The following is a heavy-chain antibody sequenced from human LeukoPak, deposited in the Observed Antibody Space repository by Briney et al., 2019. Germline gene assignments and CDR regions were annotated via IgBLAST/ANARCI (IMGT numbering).Heavy chain of an antibody. J-gene: IGHJ3*02. CDR1: GYSFTSYW. Sequence: GESLKISCKGSGYSFTSYWIGWVRQMPGKGLEWMGIIYPGDSDTRYSPSFQGQVTISADKSISTAYLQWSSLKASDTAMYYCARHGRGYSSSWYAFDIWGQGTRVTVSS. D-gene: IGHD6-13*01. V-gene: IGHV5-51*01. CDR3: ARHGRGYSSSWYAFDI. CDR2: IYPGDSDT.